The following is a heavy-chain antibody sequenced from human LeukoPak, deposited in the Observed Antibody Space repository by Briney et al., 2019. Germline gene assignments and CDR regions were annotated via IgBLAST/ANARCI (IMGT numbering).Heavy chain of an antibody. CDR2: INSSGGIT. V-gene: IGHV3-23*01. J-gene: IGHJ4*02. CDR1: GFTFSSYA. D-gene: IGHD5-12*01. CDR3: ANIGNSGYDWDY. Sequence: GGSLRLSCSASGFTFSSYAMSWVRQAPGKGLEWVSAINSSGGITYYADSVSGRFTIPINNSKHQVYLQMNRMRAEDTAVYYCANIGNSGYDWDYGGEGTLVTVSS.